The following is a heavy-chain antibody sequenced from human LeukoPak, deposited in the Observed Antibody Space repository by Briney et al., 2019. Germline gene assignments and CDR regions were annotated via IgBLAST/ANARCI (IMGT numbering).Heavy chain of an antibody. CDR3: ARVPYCSGGSCNYYYYYGMDV. CDR2: INHSGST. D-gene: IGHD2-15*01. V-gene: IGHV4-34*01. CDR1: GGSFSNFY. Sequence: SETLSLTCAVFGGSFSNFYWTWIRQPPGKGLEWIGEINHSGSTNYNPSLKSRVTISVDTSKNQFSLKLSSVTAADTAVYYCARVPYCSGGSCNYYYYYGMDVWGQGTTVTVSS. J-gene: IGHJ6*02.